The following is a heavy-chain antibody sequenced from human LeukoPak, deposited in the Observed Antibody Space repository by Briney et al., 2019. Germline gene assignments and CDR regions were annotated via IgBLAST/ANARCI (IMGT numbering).Heavy chain of an antibody. D-gene: IGHD3-3*01. V-gene: IGHV4-39*01. J-gene: IGHJ4*02. Sequence: SETLSPTFSVSGGSVSNSSYFWAWIGQPPGKGLEWIVSIYFTGTTYYNPSLRSLVTISVTTSKNQFSLRLTSVNAADTALYYCARGVNFYTTSHCRGDYFGSWGQGSLVSVSS. CDR1: GGSVSNSSYF. CDR2: IYFTGTT. CDR3: ARGVNFYTTSHCRGDYFGS.